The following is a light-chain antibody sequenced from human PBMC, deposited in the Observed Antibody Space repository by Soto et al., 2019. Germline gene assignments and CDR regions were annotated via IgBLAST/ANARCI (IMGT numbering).Light chain of an antibody. CDR2: EVS. CDR1: SSDVGGYNY. V-gene: IGLV2-14*01. Sequence: QSVLTQPASVSGSPVQSITMSCTGTSSDVGGYNYVSWYQQHPGKAPKLMIYEVSNRPSGVSNRFSGSKSGNTASLTISGLQAEDEADYYCSSYTSSSTPYVFGTGTKVTVL. J-gene: IGLJ1*01. CDR3: SSYTSSSTPYV.